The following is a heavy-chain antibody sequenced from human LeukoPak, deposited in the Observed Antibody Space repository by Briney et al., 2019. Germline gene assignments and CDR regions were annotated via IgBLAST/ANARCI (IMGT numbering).Heavy chain of an antibody. D-gene: IGHD6-13*01. Sequence: GESLKISCKGSGYSFTSYSIGWVRQIPGKGLEWMGIIYPGDSDTRYSPSLQGQVTSSADKSISTAYLQWSSRKASDTAMYYCARVNTAGRYCDYWGQGTLVSVSS. CDR1: GYSFTSYS. CDR3: ARVNTAGRYCDY. CDR2: IYPGDSDT. J-gene: IGHJ4*02. V-gene: IGHV5-51*01.